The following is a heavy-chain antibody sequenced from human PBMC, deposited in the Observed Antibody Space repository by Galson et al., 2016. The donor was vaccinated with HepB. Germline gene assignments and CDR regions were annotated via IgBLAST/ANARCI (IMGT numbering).Heavy chain of an antibody. V-gene: IGHV3-30*18. D-gene: IGHD1-26*01. J-gene: IGHJ4*02. CDR3: AKDRERVAYIFDN. Sequence: SLRLSCATSGFTFTSYGMHWVRQAPGKGLEWVAFISYNGEKKYYPDSVKGRFILSRDNSKSTLYLQMNSLTIEDTAVYYCAKDRERVAYIFDNWGQGTLVTVSS. CDR2: ISYNGEKK. CDR1: GFTFTSYG.